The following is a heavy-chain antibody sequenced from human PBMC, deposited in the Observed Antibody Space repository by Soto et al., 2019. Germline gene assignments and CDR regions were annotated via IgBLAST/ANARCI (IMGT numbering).Heavy chain of an antibody. J-gene: IGHJ6*02. Sequence: ASVKVSCKVSGYTLTELSMHWVRQAPGKGLEWMGGFDPEDGETIYAQKFQGRVTMTEDTSTDTAYMELSSLRSEDTAGYYCATDAMVRHGMDVWGQGTTVTVSS. CDR3: ATDAMVRHGMDV. CDR1: GYTLTELS. D-gene: IGHD3-10*01. CDR2: FDPEDGET. V-gene: IGHV1-24*01.